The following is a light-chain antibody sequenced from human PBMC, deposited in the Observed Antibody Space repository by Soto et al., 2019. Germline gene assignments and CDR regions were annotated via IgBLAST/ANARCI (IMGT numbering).Light chain of an antibody. CDR1: SGSVSTSYY. CDR2: STN. J-gene: IGLJ3*02. CDR3: VMYMGSRMSG. Sequence: QTVVTQEPSCSVSPGGTVTLPCGLSSGSVSTSYYPSWYQQTPGQAPRTLIYSTNTRSSGVPDRFSGSILGNKAALTITGAKADDESEYHFVMYMGSRMSGFGGGSKLTAL. V-gene: IGLV8-61*01.